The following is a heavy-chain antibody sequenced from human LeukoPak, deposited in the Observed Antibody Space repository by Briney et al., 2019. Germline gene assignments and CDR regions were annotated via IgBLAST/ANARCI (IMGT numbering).Heavy chain of an antibody. CDR2: IYTSGST. J-gene: IGHJ6*03. Sequence: SSGTLSLTCTVSGGSISSYYWSWIRQPAGKGLEWIGRIYTSGSTNYNPSLKSRVTMSVDTSKNQFSLKLSSVTAADTAVYYCARGTSFYYYYMDVRGKGTTVTVSS. D-gene: IGHD2-2*01. V-gene: IGHV4-4*07. CDR1: GGSISSYY. CDR3: ARGTSFYYYYMDV.